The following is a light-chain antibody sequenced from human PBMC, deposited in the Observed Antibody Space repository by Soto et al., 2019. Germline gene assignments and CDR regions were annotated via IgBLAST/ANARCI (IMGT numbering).Light chain of an antibody. CDR2: WAS. J-gene: IGKJ1*01. V-gene: IGKV4-1*01. CDR1: QSVLFGSSNKNY. CDR3: QQYYETPPT. Sequence: VVMTQSPDSLAVSLGERATIYCKASQSVLFGSSNKNYLAWYQQKPGQPPKLLIYWASTRESGVPDRFRGSGSGTDFTLTITSLQAEDAAVYYCQQYYETPPTFGQGTKVDIK.